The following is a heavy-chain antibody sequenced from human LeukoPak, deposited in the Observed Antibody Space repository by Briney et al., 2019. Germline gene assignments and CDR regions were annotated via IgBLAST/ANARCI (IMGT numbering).Heavy chain of an antibody. J-gene: IGHJ3*02. D-gene: IGHD3-22*01. CDR1: GFTFSSYA. CDR3: AKDRGYYDSSGYSRDAFDI. Sequence: QTGGSLRLSCAASGFTFSSYAMSWVRQAPGKGLEWVSAISGSGGSTYYADSVKGRFTISRDNSKNTLYLQMNSLRAEDTAVYYCAKDRGYYDSSGYSRDAFDIWGQGTMVTVSS. CDR2: ISGSGGST. V-gene: IGHV3-23*01.